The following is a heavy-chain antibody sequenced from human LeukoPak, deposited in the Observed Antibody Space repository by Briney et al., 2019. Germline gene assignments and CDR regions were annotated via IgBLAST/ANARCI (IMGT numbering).Heavy chain of an antibody. CDR2: IYYSGST. CDR3: ARGSQLAVAAVYYYYYGMDV. CDR1: GGSISSSSYY. D-gene: IGHD6-19*01. V-gene: IGHV4-39*07. Sequence: PSQTLSLTCTVSGGSISSSSYYWGWIRQPPGKGLEWIGSIYYSGSTYYNPSLKSRVTISVDTSKNQFSLKLSSVTAADTAVYYCARGSQLAVAAVYYYYYGMDVWGQGTTVTVSS. J-gene: IGHJ6*02.